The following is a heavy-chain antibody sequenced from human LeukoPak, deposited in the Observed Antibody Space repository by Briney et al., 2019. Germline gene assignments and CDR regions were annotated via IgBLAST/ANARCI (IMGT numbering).Heavy chain of an antibody. Sequence: GGSLRLSCAASGFTVSSNYMRWVRQAPGKGLEGVSVIYSGGSTYYADSVKGRFTIYRDNSKNTLYLQMNSLRAEDTAVYYCARAPYYYDSSGYPNDAFEIWGQGTMVTVSS. CDR3: ARAPYYYDSSGYPNDAFEI. D-gene: IGHD3-22*01. CDR1: GFTVSSNY. J-gene: IGHJ3*02. V-gene: IGHV3-53*01. CDR2: IYSGGST.